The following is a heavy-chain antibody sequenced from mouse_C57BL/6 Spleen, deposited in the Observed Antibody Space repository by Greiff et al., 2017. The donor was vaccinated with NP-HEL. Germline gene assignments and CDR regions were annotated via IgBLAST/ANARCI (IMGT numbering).Heavy chain of an antibody. CDR2: IYPGSGST. V-gene: IGHV1-55*01. Sequence: QVQLQQPGAEPVKPGASVKMSCKASGYTFTSYWITWVKQRPGQGLEWIGDIYPGSGSTNYNEKFKSKATLTVDTSSTTAYMQLSSLTSEDSAVYYWARSSYWYFDVWGTGTTVTVSS. J-gene: IGHJ1*03. CDR1: GYTFTSYW. D-gene: IGHD1-1*01. CDR3: ARSSYWYFDV.